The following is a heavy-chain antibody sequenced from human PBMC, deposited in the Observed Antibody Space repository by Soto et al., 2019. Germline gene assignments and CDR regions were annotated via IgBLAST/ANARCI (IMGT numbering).Heavy chain of an antibody. CDR3: VRAEYSSSPPAS. Sequence: QVQLQESGPGLVKPSETLSVTCTVSGGSISSYYWSWIRQPPGKGLEWIGYIYYSGSTNYNPSLNSRVTISVDTSKNPFSLKLSSVTAADTAVYSCVRAEYSSSPPASWGQGTLVTVTS. CDR2: IYYSGST. J-gene: IGHJ5*02. CDR1: GGSISSYY. V-gene: IGHV4-59*01. D-gene: IGHD6-6*01.